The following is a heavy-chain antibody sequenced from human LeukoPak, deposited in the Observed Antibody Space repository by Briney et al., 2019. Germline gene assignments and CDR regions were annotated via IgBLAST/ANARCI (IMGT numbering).Heavy chain of an antibody. V-gene: IGHV4-4*07. CDR1: GGSISIYY. CDR3: ARGFHSPPFYYDSSGYYCHGYFQH. D-gene: IGHD3-22*01. J-gene: IGHJ1*01. Sequence: SETLSLTCTVSGGSISIYYWNWIRQPAGKRLEWIGRIYTSGSTNYNPSLKSRVTMSVDTSTNQFSMKLTSVTAEGTGVYYCARGFHSPPFYYDSSGYYCHGYFQHSGQGTVVTVSS. CDR2: IYTSGST.